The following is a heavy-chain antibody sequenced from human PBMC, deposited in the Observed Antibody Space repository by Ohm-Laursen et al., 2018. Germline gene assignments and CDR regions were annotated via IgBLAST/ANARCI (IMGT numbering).Heavy chain of an antibody. CDR1: GFTFSSYE. V-gene: IGHV3-48*03. CDR2: ISSSGSTI. Sequence: SLRLSCSASGFTFSSYEMNWVRQAPGKGLEWVSYISSSGSTIYYADSVKGRFTISRDNAKNSLYLQMNSLRAEDTAVYYCARDYDYVWGSYRYTYYFDYWGQGTLVTVSS. D-gene: IGHD3-16*02. CDR3: ARDYDYVWGSYRYTYYFDY. J-gene: IGHJ4*02.